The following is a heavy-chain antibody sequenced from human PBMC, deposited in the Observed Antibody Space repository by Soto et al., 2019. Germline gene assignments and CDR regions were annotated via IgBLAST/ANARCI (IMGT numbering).Heavy chain of an antibody. CDR1: GGSISNSDYF. Sequence: QVPLQESGPGLVKPLQTLSLTCTVSGGSISNSDYFWSWIRQSPGMGLECIGYSSSSGNTYYNPSLNGRAPLSDDTPKNQFSKRLTSVTVEDTAVYYCARGSDVFARGATFFDYWGQGTRGTVTS. CDR2: SSSSGNT. D-gene: IGHD3-10*01. V-gene: IGHV4-30-4*01. CDR3: ARGSDVFARGATFFDY. J-gene: IGHJ4*02.